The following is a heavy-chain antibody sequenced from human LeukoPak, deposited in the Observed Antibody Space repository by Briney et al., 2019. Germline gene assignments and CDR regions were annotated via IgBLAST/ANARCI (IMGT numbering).Heavy chain of an antibody. D-gene: IGHD5-18*01. Sequence: SETLSLTCSVSGGSISSYYWTWIRQPPGKGLEWIGYIYYSGSTNYNPSLKSRVTVSVDTSTNQFSLKLSSVTAADTAVYYCARDSYSYGYSDYWGQGTLVTVSS. J-gene: IGHJ4*02. CDR1: GGSISSYY. CDR2: IYYSGST. V-gene: IGHV4-59*12. CDR3: ARDSYSYGYSDY.